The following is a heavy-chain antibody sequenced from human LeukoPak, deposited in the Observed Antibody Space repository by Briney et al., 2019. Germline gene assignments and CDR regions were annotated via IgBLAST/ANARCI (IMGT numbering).Heavy chain of an antibody. V-gene: IGHV4-59*01. D-gene: IGHD3-16*02. Sequence: TSETRSLTCTVSGGSISSYYWSWIRQPPGKGLEWIGYIYYSGSTNYNPSLKSRVTISVDTSKKQLSLKLSSVTAADTAVYFCARYVWGSYPTFEDYWGQGTLVTVSS. CDR1: GGSISSYY. J-gene: IGHJ4*02. CDR2: IYYSGST. CDR3: ARYVWGSYPTFEDY.